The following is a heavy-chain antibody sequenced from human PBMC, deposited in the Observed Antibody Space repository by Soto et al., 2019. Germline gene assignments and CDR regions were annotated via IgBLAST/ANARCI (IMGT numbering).Heavy chain of an antibody. CDR2: INHSGST. J-gene: IGHJ4*02. V-gene: IGHV4-34*01. D-gene: IGHD3-10*01. CDR3: ARSRVRGIDY. CDR1: GGSFSGYY. Sequence: QVQLQQWGAGLLKPSETLSLTCAVYGGSFSGYYWCWLRQPPGKGLEWIGEINHSGSTNYKPSLKSRVTISVDTSKNQFSLKLSSVTAADTAVYYCARSRVRGIDYWGQGTLVTVSS.